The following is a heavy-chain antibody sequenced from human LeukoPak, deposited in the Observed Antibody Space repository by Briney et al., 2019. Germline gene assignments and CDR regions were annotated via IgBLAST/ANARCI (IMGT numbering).Heavy chain of an antibody. CDR1: GFTFSSYA. J-gene: IGHJ4*02. CDR3: AKVYSSSWYSHFDY. Sequence: GRSLRLSCAASGFTFSSYAMSWVRQAPGKGLEWVSAISGSGASTYYADSVKGRFTISRDNSKNTLYLQMNSLRAEDTAVYYCAKVYSSSWYSHFDYWGQGTLVTVSS. D-gene: IGHD6-13*01. V-gene: IGHV3-23*01. CDR2: ISGSGAST.